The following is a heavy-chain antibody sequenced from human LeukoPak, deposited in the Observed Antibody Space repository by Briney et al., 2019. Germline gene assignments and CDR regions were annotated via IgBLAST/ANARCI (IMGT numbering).Heavy chain of an antibody. D-gene: IGHD5-24*01. Sequence: ASVKVSCKASGYIFTGYFIHWVRQAPGQGLEWMGWINPNHGGTKYAQKSQGRVTMTRDTSISTAYMEVSSLRSDDTAVYYCAKDWGLDGFNLISWFDPWGQGTPVTVSS. V-gene: IGHV1-2*02. CDR1: GYIFTGYF. CDR3: AKDWGLDGFNLISWFDP. J-gene: IGHJ5*02. CDR2: INPNHGGT.